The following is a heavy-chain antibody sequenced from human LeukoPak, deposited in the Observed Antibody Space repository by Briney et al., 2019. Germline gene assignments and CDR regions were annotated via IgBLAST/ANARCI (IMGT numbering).Heavy chain of an antibody. CDR1: GGSISSSSHY. CDR3: ASDYGDYSDGFDY. D-gene: IGHD4-17*01. V-gene: IGHV4-39*07. J-gene: IGHJ4*02. CDR2: IYYSGST. Sequence: PSETLSLTCTVSGGSISSSSHYWGWIRQPPGKGLEWIGSIYYSGSTYYNPSLKSRVTISVDTSKNQFSLKLSSVTAADTAVYYCASDYGDYSDGFDYWGQGTLVTVSS.